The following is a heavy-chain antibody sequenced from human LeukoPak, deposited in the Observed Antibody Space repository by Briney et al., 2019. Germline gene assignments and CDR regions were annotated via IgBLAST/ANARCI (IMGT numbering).Heavy chain of an antibody. Sequence: GASVKVSCKASGYTFTGYYMHWVRQAPGQGLEWMGWINPNSGDTNYAQKFQGRVTMTRDTSISTDYMELNRLRSDDTAVYYCAREPLNYYDSSGYYNVGYWGQGTLVTVSS. CDR3: AREPLNYYDSSGYYNVGY. CDR2: INPNSGDT. V-gene: IGHV1-2*02. CDR1: GYTFTGYY. J-gene: IGHJ4*02. D-gene: IGHD3-22*01.